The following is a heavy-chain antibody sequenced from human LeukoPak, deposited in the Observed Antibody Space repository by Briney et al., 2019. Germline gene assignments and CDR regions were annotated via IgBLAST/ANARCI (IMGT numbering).Heavy chain of an antibody. CDR2: INPNSGGT. CDR3: ARVGYYGSGSYPA. D-gene: IGHD3-10*01. CDR1: GYTFTGYY. Sequence: GASVKVSCKASGYTFTGYYMHWVRQAPGQGLEWMGWINPNSGGTNYAQKFQGRVTMTRDTSISTAYMELSRLRSDDTAVYYCARVGYYGSGSYPAWGQGTLVTVSS. V-gene: IGHV1-2*02. J-gene: IGHJ5*02.